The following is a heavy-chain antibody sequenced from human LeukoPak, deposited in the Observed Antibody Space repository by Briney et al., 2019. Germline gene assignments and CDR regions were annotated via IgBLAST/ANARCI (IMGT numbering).Heavy chain of an antibody. CDR2: IYYSGST. CDR3: AREYSYSSSWYGGDAFDI. CDR1: GGSISSYY. V-gene: IGHV4-59*01. J-gene: IGHJ3*02. D-gene: IGHD6-13*01. Sequence: SETLSLTCTVSGGSISSYYCSWIRQPPGKGLEWIGYIYYSGSTNYNPSLKSRVTISVDTSKNQFSLKLSSVTAADTAVYYCAREYSYSSSWYGGDAFDIWGQGTMVTVSS.